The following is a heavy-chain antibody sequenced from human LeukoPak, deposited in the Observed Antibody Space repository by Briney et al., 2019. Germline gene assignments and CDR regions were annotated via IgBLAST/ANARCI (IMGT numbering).Heavy chain of an antibody. Sequence: RAGGSLRLSCAASGFTFSSYGMHWVRQAPGKGLEWVSAISGSGGSTYYADSVKGRLTISRDNSKNTLYLQMNSLRAEDTAVYYCAKDVGGTMIPRYYFDYWGQGTLVTVSS. D-gene: IGHD3-22*01. J-gene: IGHJ4*02. CDR3: AKDVGGTMIPRYYFDY. V-gene: IGHV3-23*01. CDR2: ISGSGGST. CDR1: GFTFSSYG.